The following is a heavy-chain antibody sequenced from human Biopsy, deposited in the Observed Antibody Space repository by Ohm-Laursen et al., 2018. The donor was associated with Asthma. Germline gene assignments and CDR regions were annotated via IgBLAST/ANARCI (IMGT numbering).Heavy chain of an antibody. CDR1: GGSINSDY. D-gene: IGHD2-21*01. CDR3: ARDQGDSKFDY. V-gene: IGHV4-59*07. CDR2: SSYSGFR. Sequence: SDTLSLTCPFSGGSINSDYWSWIRQPPGKGLEWIGLSSYSGFRRYNPSLKSRVTISVDTSKNQLSLNLTSVIAADTAVYYCARDQGDSKFDYWGQGILVTVSS. J-gene: IGHJ4*02.